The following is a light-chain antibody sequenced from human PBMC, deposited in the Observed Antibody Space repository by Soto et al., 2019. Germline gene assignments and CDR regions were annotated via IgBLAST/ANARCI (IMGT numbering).Light chain of an antibody. J-gene: IGKJ2*01. Sequence: VLTQSPATLSLTTRERATFYCRASQSVSSYLAWYQQKPGQAPRLLIYDASNRATGIPARFSGSGSGTDFTLTISRLEPEDFVVYYCQQYSTLPHTFGQGTKVDI. V-gene: IGKV3-11*01. CDR1: QSVSSY. CDR2: DAS. CDR3: QQYSTLPHT.